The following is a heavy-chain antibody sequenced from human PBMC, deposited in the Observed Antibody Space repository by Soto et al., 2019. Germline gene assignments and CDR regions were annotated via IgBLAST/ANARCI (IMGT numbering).Heavy chain of an antibody. Sequence: QVQLVESGGGVAQPGRSLRLSCAASGFTFSSYGMHWVRQAPGKGLEWVAVISYDGSNKYYADSVKGRFTISRDNSKNTLYLQMNSLRAEDTAVYYCAKADAVAGPFEFDYWGQGTLVTVSS. D-gene: IGHD6-19*01. V-gene: IGHV3-30*18. CDR1: GFTFSSYG. CDR3: AKADAVAGPFEFDY. CDR2: ISYDGSNK. J-gene: IGHJ4*02.